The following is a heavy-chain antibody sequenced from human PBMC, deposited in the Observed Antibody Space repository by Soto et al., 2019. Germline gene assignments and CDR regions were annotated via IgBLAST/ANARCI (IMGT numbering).Heavy chain of an antibody. CDR2: IIPIFGTA. D-gene: IGHD6-13*01. CDR3: ARDRRGGSSNPFDY. V-gene: IGHV1-69*06. Sequence: SVKVSCKASGGTFSSYAIGWVRQAPGQGLEWMGGIIPIFGTANYAQKFQGRVTITADTSKNQFSLQLNSVTPEDTAVYYCARDRRGGSSNPFDYWGQGTLVTVSS. CDR1: GGTFSSYA. J-gene: IGHJ4*02.